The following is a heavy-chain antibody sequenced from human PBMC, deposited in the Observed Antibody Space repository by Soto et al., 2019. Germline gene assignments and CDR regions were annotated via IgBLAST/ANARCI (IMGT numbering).Heavy chain of an antibody. CDR3: ARDGPEAQIYYYDSSGYYHHDAFDI. D-gene: IGHD3-22*01. Sequence: GASVKVSCKASGGTFSSYAISWVRQAPGQGLEWMGGIIPIFGTANYAQKFQGRVTITADESTSTAYMELSSLRSEDTAVYYCARDGPEAQIYYYDSSGYYHHDAFDIWGQGTMVTVS. J-gene: IGHJ3*02. CDR2: IIPIFGTA. V-gene: IGHV1-69*13. CDR1: GGTFSSYA.